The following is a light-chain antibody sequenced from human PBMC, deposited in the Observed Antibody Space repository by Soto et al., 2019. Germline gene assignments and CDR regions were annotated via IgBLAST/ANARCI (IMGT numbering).Light chain of an antibody. CDR2: GAS. CDR1: QSVSSSY. Sequence: EIVLTQSPGTLSLSPGERATLSCRTSQSVSSSYLAWYQQRPGQAPRLLIYGASNRATGIPARFSGSGSGTDFALTITSLQAEDFATYYCQQLRMYPSTFGGGTKVDIK. CDR3: QQLRMYPST. V-gene: IGKV3-20*01. J-gene: IGKJ4*01.